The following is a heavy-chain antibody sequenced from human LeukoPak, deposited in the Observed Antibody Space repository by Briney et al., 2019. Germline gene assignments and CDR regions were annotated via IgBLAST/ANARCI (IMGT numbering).Heavy chain of an antibody. J-gene: IGHJ4*02. CDR1: GFTFSSYE. V-gene: IGHV3-48*03. CDR3: ARELYSGTYNY. D-gene: IGHD1-26*01. Sequence: GGSLRLSCAASGFTFSSYEMNWVRQAPGKGLEWVSYISSSGSNIYYADSVKGRFTISRDNAKNSLYLQMNSLSAEDTAVYYCARELYSGTYNYWGQGTLVTVSS. CDR2: ISSSGSNI.